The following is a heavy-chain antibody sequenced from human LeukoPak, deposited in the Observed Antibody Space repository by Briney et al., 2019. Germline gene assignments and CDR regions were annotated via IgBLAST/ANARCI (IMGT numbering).Heavy chain of an antibody. Sequence: GGSLRLSCAVSGFTFSGFWMSWSRQAPGKGLEWVASIKSDGSEGYYADVVKGRFTISRDNATNSLYLQINSVRAEDTAVYYFARSSYSSSSSVWGQGTMVTVSS. D-gene: IGHD6-6*01. J-gene: IGHJ3*01. V-gene: IGHV3-7*03. CDR2: IKSDGSEG. CDR3: ARSSYSSSSSV. CDR1: GFTFSGFW.